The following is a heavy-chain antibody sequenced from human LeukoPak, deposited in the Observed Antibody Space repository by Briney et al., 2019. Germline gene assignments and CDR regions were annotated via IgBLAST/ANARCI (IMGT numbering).Heavy chain of an antibody. CDR3: VRIATVTTPDY. Sequence: PGGSLRLSCAASGFTFSTYWMHWVRQPLGKGLVWVSRINPGGSTTNYADSVKGRFTISRDNAKNTLYLQMNSLTVEDTAVYYCVRIATVTTPDYWGQGTLVTVSS. CDR2: INPGGSTT. CDR1: GFTFSTYW. V-gene: IGHV3-74*01. J-gene: IGHJ4*02. D-gene: IGHD4-17*01.